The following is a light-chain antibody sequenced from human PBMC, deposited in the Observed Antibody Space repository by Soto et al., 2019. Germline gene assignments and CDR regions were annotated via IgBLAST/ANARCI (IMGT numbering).Light chain of an antibody. Sequence: DIQMTQSPSFVSASVGDSVTITSRASQAVSTWLAWYQQKPGGAPRLLIYAASTLQSGVPSRFSGSGSGTDFTLTIRSLQPEDFATYYCQQSNSFPRTFGGGTKVDIK. CDR1: QAVSTW. V-gene: IGKV1-12*01. CDR2: AAS. CDR3: QQSNSFPRT. J-gene: IGKJ4*01.